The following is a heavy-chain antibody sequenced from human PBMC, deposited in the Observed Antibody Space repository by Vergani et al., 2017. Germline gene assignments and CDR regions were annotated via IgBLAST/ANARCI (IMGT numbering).Heavy chain of an antibody. Sequence: ELQLVESGGGLVQPGGSLSLSCAASGSTVSGNYMTWVRQAPGKGLEWGSHIYSGNETYYADSVKGRVTISRDTSKNTLNLQINNLRVEDTAGYYCARGNYYGSGIYVDPWGQGTLVTVSS. V-gene: IGHV3-66*02. CDR1: GSTVSGNY. CDR3: ARGNYYGSGIYVDP. D-gene: IGHD3-10*01. CDR2: IYSGNET. J-gene: IGHJ5*02.